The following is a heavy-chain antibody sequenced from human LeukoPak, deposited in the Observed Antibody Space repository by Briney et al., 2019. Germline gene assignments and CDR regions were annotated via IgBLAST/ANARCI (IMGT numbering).Heavy chain of an antibody. Sequence: ASVKVSCKASGYILTGYYMHWVRQAPGQGLEWMGWINPNSGDTNYAQKFQGRVAMTRDTSISTAYMELSRLRSDDTAVYYCARVRYRLAETYIDYWGQGTLVTVSS. CDR3: ARVRYRLAETYIDY. J-gene: IGHJ4*02. CDR1: GYILTGYY. D-gene: IGHD3-16*01. V-gene: IGHV1-2*02. CDR2: INPNSGDT.